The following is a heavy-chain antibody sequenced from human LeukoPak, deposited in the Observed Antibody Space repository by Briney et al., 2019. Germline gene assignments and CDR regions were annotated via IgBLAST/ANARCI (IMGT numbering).Heavy chain of an antibody. CDR1: GGTFSSYA. CDR3: ARGSPLAYSSREYYFDY. V-gene: IGHV1-69*04. J-gene: IGHJ4*02. Sequence: SVKVSCKASGGTFSSYAISWVRQAPGQGLEWMGRIIPILGIANYAQKFQGRVTITADKSTSTAYIELSSLRSEDTAVYYCARGSPLAYSSREYYFDYWGQGTLVTVSS. CDR2: IIPILGIA. D-gene: IGHD6-13*01.